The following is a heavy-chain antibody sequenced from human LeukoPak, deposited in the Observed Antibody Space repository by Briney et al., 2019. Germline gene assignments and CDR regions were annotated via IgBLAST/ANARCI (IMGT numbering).Heavy chain of an antibody. V-gene: IGHV3-23*01. CDR2: ISGSGGST. D-gene: IGHD6-25*01. J-gene: IGHJ5*02. Sequence: GGSLRLSCAASGFTFSNYAMSWVRQAPGKGLEWVSLISGSGGSTYYVDSVKGRFTISRDNSKSTLYLQMNSLRAEDTAIYYCAKDKVSSGNFGSFDPWGQGTLVTVSS. CDR3: AKDKVSSGNFGSFDP. CDR1: GFTFSNYA.